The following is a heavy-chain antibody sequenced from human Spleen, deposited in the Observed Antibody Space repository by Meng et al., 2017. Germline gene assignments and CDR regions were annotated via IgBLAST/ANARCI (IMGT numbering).Heavy chain of an antibody. CDR1: GFIFSKYS. CDR2: LSSGS. D-gene: IGHD3-10*01. Sequence: GESLKISCVGSGFIFSKYSMIWVRQAPGKGLEWVSSLSSGSFYADAVKGRFTISRDNAKNLLYLQMNNLRVEDTAVYYCARSNRRRLLGITREGIHVMAVWGPGNTV. V-gene: IGHV3-21*06. J-gene: IGHJ6*01. CDR3: ARSNRRRLLGITREGIHVMAV.